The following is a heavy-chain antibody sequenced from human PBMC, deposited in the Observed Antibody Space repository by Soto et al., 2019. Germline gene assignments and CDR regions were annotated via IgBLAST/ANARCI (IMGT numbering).Heavy chain of an antibody. J-gene: IGHJ4*02. V-gene: IGHV4-34*01. CDR2: INHSGST. Sequence: PSEPLSLTCAVDGGSFGGYYWSWIRKPTGKGLEWIGEINHSGSTNYNPSLKSRVTISVDTSKNQFSLKLSSVTAADTAVYYCARSGWYYDFWSGYSHYFDYWGQGTLVTVSS. CDR3: ARSGWYYDFWSGYSHYFDY. CDR1: GGSFGGYY. D-gene: IGHD3-3*01.